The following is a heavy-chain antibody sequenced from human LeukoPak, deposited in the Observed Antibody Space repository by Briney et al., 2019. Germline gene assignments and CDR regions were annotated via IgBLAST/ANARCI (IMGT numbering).Heavy chain of an antibody. CDR1: GGSISSYY. D-gene: IGHD1-14*01. CDR2: IDYTGST. J-gene: IGHJ4*02. Sequence: PSETLSLTCTVSGGSISSYYWSWIRQPPGKGLEWIGYIDYTGSTNYNPSLKSRVTISVDTSKNQFSLKLSSVTAADTAVYYCARTITEPTTRGPDRYFDYWGQGTLVTVSS. V-gene: IGHV4-59*12. CDR3: ARTITEPTTRGPDRYFDY.